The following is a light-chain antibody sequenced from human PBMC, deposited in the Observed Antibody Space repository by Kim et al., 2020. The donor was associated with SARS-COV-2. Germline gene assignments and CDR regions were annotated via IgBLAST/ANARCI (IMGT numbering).Light chain of an antibody. CDR3: QQHSKWPPAPS. Sequence: PGEGATRSCRASSNIGSNLVWYQQTRGQAPRLLIYDAAIRATGIPEKFSGSGSGTDVTLTISSLDPEDFAIYFCQQHSKWPPAPSFGGGTKVDIK. CDR2: DAA. CDR1: SNIGSN. V-gene: IGKV3-11*01. J-gene: IGKJ4*01.